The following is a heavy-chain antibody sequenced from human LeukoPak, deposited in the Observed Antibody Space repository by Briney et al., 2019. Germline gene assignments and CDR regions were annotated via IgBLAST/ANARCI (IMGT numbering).Heavy chain of an antibody. D-gene: IGHD3-10*01. CDR1: GGSISSYF. CDR3: ATDGDYYDSGTYSGH. CDR2: IYTSGST. V-gene: IGHV4-4*07. J-gene: IGHJ4*02. Sequence: SETLSLTCTVSGGSISSYFWSWIRQPAGKGLEWIGRIYTSGSTDYNPSLKSRVTMSVDTSKNQFSLKLTSVTAADTAVYYCATDGDYYDSGTYSGHWGQGTLVTVSS.